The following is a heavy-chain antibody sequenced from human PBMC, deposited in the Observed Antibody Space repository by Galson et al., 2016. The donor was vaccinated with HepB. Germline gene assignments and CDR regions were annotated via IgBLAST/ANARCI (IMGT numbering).Heavy chain of an antibody. D-gene: IGHD3-10*01. Sequence: SLRLSCAGSGFNFSSHSMTWVRQAPGKGLEWVSYIGSSTIYYADSVKGRFTISRDNSKKMLYLQMNSLRAEDTAVYYCASEFDLGSGSYPSWGQGTLVSVSS. CDR3: ASEFDLGSGSYPS. J-gene: IGHJ4*02. V-gene: IGHV3-48*01. CDR1: GFNFSSHS. CDR2: IGSSTI.